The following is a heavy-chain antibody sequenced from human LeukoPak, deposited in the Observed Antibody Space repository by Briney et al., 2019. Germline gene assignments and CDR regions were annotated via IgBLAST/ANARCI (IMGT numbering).Heavy chain of an antibody. CDR2: IIPIFGTA. J-gene: IGHJ6*04. Sequence: SVKVSCKASGGTFGSYAISWVRQAPGQGLEWMGGIIPIFGTANYAQKFQGRVTITADKSTSTAYMELSSLRSEDTAVYYCARAYYDILTGYPPGGMDVWGKGTTVTVSS. D-gene: IGHD3-9*01. CDR3: ARAYYDILTGYPPGGMDV. CDR1: GGTFGSYA. V-gene: IGHV1-69*06.